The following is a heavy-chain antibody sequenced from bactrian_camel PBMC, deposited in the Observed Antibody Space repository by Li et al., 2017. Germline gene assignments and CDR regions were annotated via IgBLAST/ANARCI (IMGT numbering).Heavy chain of an antibody. CDR2: IFRGGVLR. Sequence: DVQLVESGGGSVQAGGSLRLSCAASGYNYRNYHMGWFRQAPGKEREGVARIFRGGVLRYYADAVKGRFTITRDNAKRMVYLQMNNLKPEDTAKYYCAARLGFTSHWGDWHDTDYWGQGTQVTVS. CDR3: AARLGFTSHWGDWHDTDY. CDR1: GYNYRNYH. D-gene: IGHD5*01. V-gene: IGHV3S40*01. J-gene: IGHJ4*01.